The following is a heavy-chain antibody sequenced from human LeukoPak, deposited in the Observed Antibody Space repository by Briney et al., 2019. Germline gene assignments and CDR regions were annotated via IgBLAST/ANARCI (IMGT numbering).Heavy chain of an antibody. Sequence: GGSLRLSCAASGFTFSSYSMNWVRQAPGKGLEWVSYISSSSSTISYADSVKGRFTISRDNAKNSLYLQMNSLRAEDTAVYYCARANYGDSWGQGTLVTVSS. V-gene: IGHV3-48*01. CDR1: GFTFSSYS. CDR3: ARANYGDS. J-gene: IGHJ4*02. CDR2: ISSSSSTI.